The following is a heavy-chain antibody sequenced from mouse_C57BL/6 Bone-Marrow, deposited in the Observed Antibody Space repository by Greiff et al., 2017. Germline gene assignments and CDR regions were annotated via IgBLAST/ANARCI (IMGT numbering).Heavy chain of an antibody. CDR3: AIWYGNYWYFDD. V-gene: IGHV2-3*01. CDR1: GFSLSSYG. J-gene: IGHJ1*03. Sequence: VQLKESGPGLVAPSPRLPITCTVSGFSLSSYGLSWVRQPPGKGLEWLGVIWDDGGTNYHSALISRLSISKDNSKSQVFLKLNSLQTDDTATYNCAIWYGNYWYFDDWGKGTTVTVSS. CDR2: IWDDGGT. D-gene: IGHD2-10*02.